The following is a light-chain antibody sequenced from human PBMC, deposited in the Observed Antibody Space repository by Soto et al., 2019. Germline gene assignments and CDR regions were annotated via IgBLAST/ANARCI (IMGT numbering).Light chain of an antibody. Sequence: EIVMTQSPATLSVSPGERATLSCRASQSVSSNLAWYQQKPGQAPRLLIYGASTRATGIPARFSGSGSGTEITLTIRSLQSEDFAVYYCQQYNNWPLTFGGGTKVEIK. J-gene: IGKJ4*01. CDR3: QQYNNWPLT. CDR2: GAS. V-gene: IGKV3-15*01. CDR1: QSVSSN.